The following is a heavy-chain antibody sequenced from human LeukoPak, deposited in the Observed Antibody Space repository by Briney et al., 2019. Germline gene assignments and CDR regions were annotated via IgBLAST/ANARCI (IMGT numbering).Heavy chain of an antibody. CDR3: ARMNYVSTGWGAPFDN. Sequence: PGGSLRLSCAASGFTFDDYAMHWVRQAPGKGLEWVSGISWNSGSIGYADSVKGRFTISRDNAKNLLFLQMNSLRAEDTAVYYCARMNYVSTGWGAPFDNWGQGTLVTVSP. CDR1: GFTFDDYA. V-gene: IGHV3-9*01. J-gene: IGHJ4*02. D-gene: IGHD1-7*01. CDR2: ISWNSGSI.